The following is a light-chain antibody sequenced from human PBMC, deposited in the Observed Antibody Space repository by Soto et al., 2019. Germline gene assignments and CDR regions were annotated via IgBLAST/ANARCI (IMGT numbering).Light chain of an antibody. J-gene: IGKJ3*01. CDR2: DTS. Sequence: DIQMTQSPSSLSASVGDRVSITCQASQDIGRSLNWYQQRPGKAPNLLIYDTSNLETGVPSRFSGSGSGTDLTFTISSLQPEDVATYFCQHYDNLPPRITFGPGTQVDL. CDR3: QHYDNLPPRIT. CDR1: QDIGRS. V-gene: IGKV1-33*01.